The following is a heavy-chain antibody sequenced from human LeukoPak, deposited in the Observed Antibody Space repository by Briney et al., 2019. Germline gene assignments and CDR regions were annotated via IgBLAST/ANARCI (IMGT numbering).Heavy chain of an antibody. CDR1: GYTFTSYG. CDR2: ISAYNGNT. CDR3: AKLVVPAASSGAFDI. J-gene: IGHJ3*02. V-gene: IGHV1-18*01. D-gene: IGHD2-2*01. Sequence: ASVKVSCKASGYTFTSYGISWVRQAPGQGLEWMGWISAYNGNTNYAQKLQGSVTMTTDTSTSTAYMELRSLRSDDTAVYYCAKLVVPAASSGAFDIWGQGTMVTVSS.